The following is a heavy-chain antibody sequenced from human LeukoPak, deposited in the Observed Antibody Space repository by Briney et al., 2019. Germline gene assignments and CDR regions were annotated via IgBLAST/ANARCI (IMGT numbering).Heavy chain of an antibody. V-gene: IGHV3-30*02. Sequence: PGWSLRLSCAASGFTFSTHGMHWVRQAPGKGLEWVAFIRYDGINKYYADSVKGRFTISRDSFKNTLYLQMNSLRPEDTAVYYCARRGRGYSYGPGDYWGQGTLVTVSS. CDR1: GFTFSTHG. CDR3: ARRGRGYSYGPGDY. CDR2: IRYDGINK. D-gene: IGHD5-18*01. J-gene: IGHJ4*02.